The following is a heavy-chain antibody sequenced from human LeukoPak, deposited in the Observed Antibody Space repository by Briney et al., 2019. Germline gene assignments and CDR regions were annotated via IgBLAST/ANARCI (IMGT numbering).Heavy chain of an antibody. D-gene: IGHD2/OR15-2a*01. Sequence: SETLSVTCTVSGGSISCSSYYWGWIRQPPGEGLEWIGSIYYSGSTYYNPSLKSRVTISVDTSKNQFSLKLSSVTAADTAVYYCASSRPRGYFDYWGQGTLVTVSS. CDR1: GGSISCSSYY. CDR2: IYYSGST. CDR3: ASSRPRGYFDY. V-gene: IGHV4-39*07. J-gene: IGHJ4*02.